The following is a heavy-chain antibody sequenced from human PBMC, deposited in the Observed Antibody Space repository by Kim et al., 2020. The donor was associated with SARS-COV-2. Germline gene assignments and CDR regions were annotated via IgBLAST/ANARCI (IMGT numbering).Heavy chain of an antibody. CDR2: ISYDGSNK. D-gene: IGHD6-13*01. CDR3: AKFIAAAGTGNWFDP. V-gene: IGHV3-30*18. CDR1: GFTFSSYG. Sequence: GGSLGLSCAASGFTFSSYGMHWVRQAPGKGLEWVAVISYDGSNKYYADSVKGRFTISRDNSKNTLYLQMNSLRAEDTAVYYCAKFIAAAGTGNWFDPWG. J-gene: IGHJ5*02.